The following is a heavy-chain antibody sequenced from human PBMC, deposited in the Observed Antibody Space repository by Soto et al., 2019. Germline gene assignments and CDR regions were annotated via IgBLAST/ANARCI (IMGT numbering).Heavy chain of an antibody. CDR1: RFSFSGYG. J-gene: IGHJ6*02. CDR2: IRASGSST. V-gene: IGHV3-23*01. Sequence: PAGSLRLSGAGCRFSFSGYGMNGVRLAEKKGLEWVSAIRASGSSTYYADSVKGRFIISRDNSKNTLYRQMSSLRAEDTALYYCSRGTPPFWTGYSMDVWGQGTTVTVSS. D-gene: IGHD3-3*01. CDR3: SRGTPPFWTGYSMDV.